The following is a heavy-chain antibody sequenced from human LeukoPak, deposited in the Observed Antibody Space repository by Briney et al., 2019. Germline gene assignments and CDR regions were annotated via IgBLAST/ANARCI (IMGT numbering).Heavy chain of an antibody. V-gene: IGHV4-34*01. CDR3: ARGSYPNPRA. CDR2: INPSGNT. Sequence: SETLSLTCTIFGGSFSGYFWTWIRQSPGKGLEWIGEINPSGNTYCNPSLKSRVSMSSDTSKNLFFLKLISVTAADTAVYFCARGSYPNPRAWGRGTLVTVSS. D-gene: IGHD1-14*01. J-gene: IGHJ5*02. CDR1: GGSFSGYF.